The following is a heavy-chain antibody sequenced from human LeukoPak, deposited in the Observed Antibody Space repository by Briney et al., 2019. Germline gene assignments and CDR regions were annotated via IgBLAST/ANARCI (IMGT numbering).Heavy chain of an antibody. D-gene: IGHD6-19*01. Sequence: GASVKVSCTVSGYTLTELSMHRVRQAPGKGLEWRGGFDPEDGETIYAQKFQGRVTMTEDTSTDTAYMELSSLRSEDTAVYYCATHPSPIGPDSSGPNSLDYWGQGTLVTVSS. V-gene: IGHV1-24*01. CDR3: ATHPSPIGPDSSGPNSLDY. J-gene: IGHJ4*02. CDR2: FDPEDGET. CDR1: GYTLTELS.